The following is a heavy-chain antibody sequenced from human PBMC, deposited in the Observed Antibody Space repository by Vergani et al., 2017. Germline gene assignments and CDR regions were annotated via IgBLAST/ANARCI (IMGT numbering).Heavy chain of an antibody. CDR1: GFTFDDYA. CDR2: ISWNSGSI. CDR3: AKDIGSAAGLDY. D-gene: IGHD6-13*01. V-gene: IGHV3-9*01. J-gene: IGHJ4*02. Sequence: EVQLVESGGGLVQPGRSLRLSCAASGFTFDDYAMHWVRQAPGKGLEWVSGISWNSGSIGYADSVKGRFTIARDNAKNSRYLQMNSLRAEDTALYYCAKDIGSAAGLDYWGQGTLLTASS.